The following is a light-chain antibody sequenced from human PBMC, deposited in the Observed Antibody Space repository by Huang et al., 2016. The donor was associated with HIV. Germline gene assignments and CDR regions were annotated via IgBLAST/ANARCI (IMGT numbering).Light chain of an antibody. CDR2: AVS. CDR1: QAINTY. Sequence: DIQMTQSPSSLYASVGDRVIITCRASQAINTYLNWYHQKLGKAPTLLISAVSSLQSGVPSRFSGSGSGTDVTLTISSLQPEDFATYYCQQSYSTPYTFGQGTKVEI. J-gene: IGKJ2*01. CDR3: QQSYSTPYT. V-gene: IGKV1-39*01.